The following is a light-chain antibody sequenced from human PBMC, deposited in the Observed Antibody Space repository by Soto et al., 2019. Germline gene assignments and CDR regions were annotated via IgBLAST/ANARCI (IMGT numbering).Light chain of an antibody. CDR2: DAS. J-gene: IGKJ1*01. CDR3: QQYNSSPT. CDR1: QSISSW. V-gene: IGKV1-5*01. Sequence: DIQMTKSPSTLSASVGDRVTITCRASQSISSWLAWYQQKPGKAPKLLIYDASSLESGVPSRFSGSGSGTEFTLTISSLQPDDFATYYCQQYNSSPTFGQGTKVEIK.